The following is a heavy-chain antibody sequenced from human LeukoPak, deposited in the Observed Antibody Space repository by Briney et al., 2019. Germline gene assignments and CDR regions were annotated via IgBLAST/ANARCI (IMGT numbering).Heavy chain of an antibody. D-gene: IGHD6-13*01. J-gene: IGHJ4*02. CDR3: GRDPSNTSGWYAWVDY. Sequence: GAPVMVSCKASGFAFDRYGITWVRQAPGQGLEWMGWISAFNGDTKYEQKVQGRVTMTTDASTSTAYMELRSLRSDDTAVYYCGRDPSNTSGWYAWVDYWGQGTLVTVSS. CDR2: ISAFNGDT. V-gene: IGHV1-18*01. CDR1: GFAFDRYG.